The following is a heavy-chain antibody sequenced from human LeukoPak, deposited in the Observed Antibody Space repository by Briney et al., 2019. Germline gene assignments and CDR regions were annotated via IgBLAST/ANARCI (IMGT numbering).Heavy chain of an antibody. CDR1: GHTLTELS. J-gene: IGHJ1*01. D-gene: IGHD3-10*01. Sequence: ASVKVSCKVSGHTLTELSMHWVRQAPGKGLEWMGGFDPEDGEIIYAQKFQGRVTMTEDTSTDTAYMELRSLRSEDTAVYHCATGGYSSGSDYSSEHWGQGTLVTVSS. V-gene: IGHV1-24*01. CDR2: FDPEDGEI. CDR3: ATGGYSSGSDYSSEH.